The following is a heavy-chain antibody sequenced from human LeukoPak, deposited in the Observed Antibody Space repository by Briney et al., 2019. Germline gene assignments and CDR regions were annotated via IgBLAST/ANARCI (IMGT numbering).Heavy chain of an antibody. CDR2: IYSGGST. J-gene: IGHJ4*02. CDR1: GFTVSSNY. V-gene: IGHV3-53*01. Sequence: GGSLRLSCAASGFTVSSNYMSWVRQAPGKGLEWVSVIYSGGSTYYADSVKGRFTISRDNSKNTLYLQMNSLRAEDTAVYYCARSHPSPIAALDYWGQGTLVTVSS. D-gene: IGHD6-13*01. CDR3: ARSHPSPIAALDY.